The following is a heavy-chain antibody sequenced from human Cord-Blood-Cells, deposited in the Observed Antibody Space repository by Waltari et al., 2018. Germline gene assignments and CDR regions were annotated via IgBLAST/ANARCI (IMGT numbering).Heavy chain of an antibody. J-gene: IGHJ4*02. D-gene: IGHD6-6*01. Sequence: QVQLVQSGAEVKKPGASVKVSCKASGYTFTGYYMHWVRQAPGQGLGWMGWINPNRGGTNYAQKFQGWVTMTRETSISTAYMELSRLRSDDTAVYYCARGDSSSGPFDYWGQGTLVTVSS. V-gene: IGHV1-2*04. CDR3: ARGDSSSGPFDY. CDR1: GYTFTGYY. CDR2: INPNRGGT.